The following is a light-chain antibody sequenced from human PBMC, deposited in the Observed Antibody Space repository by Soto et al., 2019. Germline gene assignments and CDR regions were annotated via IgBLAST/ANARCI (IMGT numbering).Light chain of an antibody. Sequence: QSALTQPPSASGSPGQSVAISCTGTSSDVGGYNYVSWYQQHPGKAPKLMIYEVNKRPSGVPDRFSGSKSGNTASLTVSGLQAEDEADYYCSSYAGSTAYLFGTGTKVTVL. J-gene: IGLJ1*01. CDR2: EVN. V-gene: IGLV2-8*01. CDR1: SSDVGGYNY. CDR3: SSYAGSTAYL.